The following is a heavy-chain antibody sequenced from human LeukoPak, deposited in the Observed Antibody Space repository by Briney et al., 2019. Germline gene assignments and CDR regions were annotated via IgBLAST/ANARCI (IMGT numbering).Heavy chain of an antibody. V-gene: IGHV1-18*01. CDR3: ARDSELPDFWSAYYRSHNWFDP. CDR2: ISAYNGNT. D-gene: IGHD3-3*01. CDR1: GYTFTSYG. J-gene: IGHJ5*02. Sequence: GASVKVSCKASGYTFTSYGISWVRQAPGQGLEWMGWISAYNGNTNYAQKLQGRVTMTTDTSTSTAYMELRSLRSDDTAVYYCARDSELPDFWSAYYRSHNWFDPWGQGTLVTVSS.